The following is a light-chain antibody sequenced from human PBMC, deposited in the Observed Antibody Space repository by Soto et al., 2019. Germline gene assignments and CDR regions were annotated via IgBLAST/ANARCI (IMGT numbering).Light chain of an antibody. Sequence: QSALTQPASVSGSPGQSITISCTGTSRDVGAYNYVSWFQQHPGKAPTLIIYDVSNRPSVVSNRFSGSKSGNTASLTISGLQAEDEADYYCSSYTTSTTGVFGGGPKLAVL. CDR1: SRDVGAYNY. V-gene: IGLV2-14*01. CDR2: DVS. CDR3: SSYTTSTTGV. J-gene: IGLJ3*02.